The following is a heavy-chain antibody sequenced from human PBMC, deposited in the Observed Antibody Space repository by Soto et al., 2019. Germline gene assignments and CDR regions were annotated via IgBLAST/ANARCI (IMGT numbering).Heavy chain of an antibody. V-gene: IGHV3-53*01. D-gene: IGHD3-10*01. CDR3: ARDARVDYYGSGSYLYYYYYGMDV. CDR2: IYSGGST. J-gene: IGHJ6*02. Sequence: GGSLRLSCAASGFTVSSNYMSWVRQAPGKGLEWVSVIYSGGSTYYADSVKGRFTISRDNSKNTLYLQMNSLRAEDTAVYYCARDARVDYYGSGSYLYYYYYGMDVWGQGTTVTVSS. CDR1: GFTVSSNY.